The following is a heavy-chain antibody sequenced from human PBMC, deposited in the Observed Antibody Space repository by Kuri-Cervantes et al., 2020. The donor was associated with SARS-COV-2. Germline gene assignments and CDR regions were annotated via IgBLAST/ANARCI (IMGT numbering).Heavy chain of an antibody. D-gene: IGHD5-24*01. J-gene: IGHJ4*02. V-gene: IGHV3-48*04. CDR3: ASDSSRDGYNYDFDY. CDR2: ISTGGSTT. Sequence: GESLKISCAASGFTFSNAWMNWVRQAPGKGLEWVSYISTGGSTTYYADSVKGRFTISRDNAKNSLYLHMNSLRAEDTAVYYCASDSSRDGYNYDFDYWGQGTLVTVSS. CDR1: GFTFSNAW.